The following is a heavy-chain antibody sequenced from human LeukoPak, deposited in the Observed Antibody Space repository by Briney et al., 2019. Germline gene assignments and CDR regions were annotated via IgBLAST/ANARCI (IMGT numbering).Heavy chain of an antibody. Sequence: GGSLRLSCAASGFTFSNYAFHWVRQAPGKGLEWVSDISSSSSTIYYADSVKGRFTISRDNAKNSLYLEMNSLRAEDTAVYYCARTYYDFWSGYYSHEGNPFDYWGQGTLVTVSS. V-gene: IGHV3-48*01. CDR1: GFTFSNYA. D-gene: IGHD3-3*01. CDR3: ARTYYDFWSGYYSHEGNPFDY. CDR2: ISSSSSTI. J-gene: IGHJ4*02.